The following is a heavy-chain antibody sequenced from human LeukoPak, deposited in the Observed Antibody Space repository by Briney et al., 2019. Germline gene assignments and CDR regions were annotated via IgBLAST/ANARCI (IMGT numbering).Heavy chain of an antibody. CDR1: GGSFSGYY. J-gene: IGHJ3*02. CDR3: ARGTRYFDWYKDDAFDI. V-gene: IGHV4-34*01. CDR2: INHSGST. D-gene: IGHD3-9*01. Sequence: SETLSLTCAVYGGSFSGYYWSWIRQPPGKGLEWIGEINHSGSTNYNPSLKSRVTISVDTSKNQFSLKLSSVTAADTAVYYCARGTRYFDWYKDDAFDIWGQGTMVTVSS.